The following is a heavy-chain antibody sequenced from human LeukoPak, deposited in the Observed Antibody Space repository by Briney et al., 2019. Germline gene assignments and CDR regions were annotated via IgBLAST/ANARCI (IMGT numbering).Heavy chain of an antibody. CDR1: GYTFTGYY. D-gene: IGHD2-15*01. V-gene: IGHV1-2*02. Sequence: GASVKVSCKASGYTFTGYYMHWVRQAPGQGLEWMGWINPNSGGTNYAQKFQGRVTMTRDTSISTAYMELSRLRSDDTAVYYCARDGGYCSGGSCYYYYYYYMDVWGKGTTVTISS. CDR3: ARDGGYCSGGSCYYYYYYYMDV. CDR2: INPNSGGT. J-gene: IGHJ6*03.